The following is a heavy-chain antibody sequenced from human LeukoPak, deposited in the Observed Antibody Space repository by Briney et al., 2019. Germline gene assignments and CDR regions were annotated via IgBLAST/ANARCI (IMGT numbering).Heavy chain of an antibody. Sequence: GGSLRLSCAASGFTVSSNYMSWVRQVPGKGLEWVSVIYSGGSTYYADSVKGRFTISRDNSKNTLYLQMTSLRAEDTAVYYCARESVVGAPDYWGQGTLVTVSS. CDR1: GFTVSSNY. V-gene: IGHV3-66*01. D-gene: IGHD2-15*01. CDR2: IYSGGST. CDR3: ARESVVGAPDY. J-gene: IGHJ4*02.